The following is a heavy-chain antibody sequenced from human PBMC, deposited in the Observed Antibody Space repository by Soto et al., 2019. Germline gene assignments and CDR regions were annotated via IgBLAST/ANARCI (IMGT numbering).Heavy chain of an antibody. D-gene: IGHD3-10*01. CDR3: ARAYYYGSGSYDYYYMDV. J-gene: IGHJ6*03. V-gene: IGHV3-48*01. CDR2: ISSSSSTI. CDR1: GLNFISYS. Sequence: GGSHRHSSASSGLNFISYSMNWVRQATGKGLEWVSYISSSSSTIYYADSVKGRFTISRDNAKNSLYLQMNSLRAEDTAVYYCARAYYYGSGSYDYYYMDVWGKGTTVTVSS.